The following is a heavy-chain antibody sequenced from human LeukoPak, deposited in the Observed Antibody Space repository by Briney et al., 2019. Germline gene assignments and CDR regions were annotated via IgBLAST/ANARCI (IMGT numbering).Heavy chain of an antibody. V-gene: IGHV3-23*01. Sequence: PGGSLRLSCAASGFTFSTYAMNWVRQAPGKGLEWVSLISDSGANKHYADSVKGRFTISRDNSKNTLSLQMNSRRAEDTAVYYCAKDVRAGGGGMDVWGQGTTVTVSS. CDR3: AKDVRAGGGGMDV. J-gene: IGHJ6*02. CDR1: GFTFSTYA. D-gene: IGHD3-10*02. CDR2: ISDSGANK.